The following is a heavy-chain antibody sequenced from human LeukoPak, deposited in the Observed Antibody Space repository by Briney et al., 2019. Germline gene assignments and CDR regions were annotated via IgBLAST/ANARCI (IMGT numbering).Heavy chain of an antibody. D-gene: IGHD3-9*01. V-gene: IGHV1-18*01. CDR1: LYTFSSYG. J-gene: IGHJ5*02. CDR2: ISTYNGDT. CDR3: VRGILGDDTLTGP. Sequence: GASVKVSCKTSLYTFSSYGINGVRQAPGQGLDGMGWISTYNGDTHYGRKVQGGVTMTTDTSATTAYMELSSLTSDDTAVYYCVRGILGDDTLTGPWGQGTLVTVSS.